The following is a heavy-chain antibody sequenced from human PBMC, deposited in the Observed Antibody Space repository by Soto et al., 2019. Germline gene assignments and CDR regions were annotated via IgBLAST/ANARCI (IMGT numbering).Heavy chain of an antibody. CDR1: GGTFSSYA. D-gene: IGHD3-22*01. V-gene: IGHV1-69*13. Sequence: AASVKVSCKASGGTFSSYAISWVRQAPGQGLEWMGGIIPIFGTANYAQKFQGRVTITADESTSTAYMELSSLRSEDTAVYYCARGGYDSSGYTVFDPWGQGTLVTVSS. CDR2: IIPIFGTA. J-gene: IGHJ5*02. CDR3: ARGGYDSSGYTVFDP.